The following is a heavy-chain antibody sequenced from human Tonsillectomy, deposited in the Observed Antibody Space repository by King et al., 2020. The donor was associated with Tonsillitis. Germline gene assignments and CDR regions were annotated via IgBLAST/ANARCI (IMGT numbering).Heavy chain of an antibody. CDR1: GLTFSSYS. J-gene: IGHJ6*02. Sequence: VQLVESGGGLVKPGGSLRLSCAASGLTFSSYSMNWVRQAPGKGLEWVSSISSSSYIYYADSVKGRFTISRDNAKNSLYLQMNSLRAEDTAVYYCARDLPELLAAAPVYGMDVWGQGTTVTVSS. V-gene: IGHV3-21*01. CDR3: ARDLPELLAAAPVYGMDV. CDR2: ISSSSYI. D-gene: IGHD6-13*01.